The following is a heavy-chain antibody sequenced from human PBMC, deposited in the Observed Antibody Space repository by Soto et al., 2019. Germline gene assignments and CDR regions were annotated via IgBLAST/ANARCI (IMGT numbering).Heavy chain of an antibody. CDR2: ISTNVGDT. Sequence: XGSLSLSFSASGFTFSHYARHGVRQAPGKGLEYVSAISTNVGDTYYADSVKGRFTISRDNSKNTLSLQMSSLRAEDTAVYYCVKDVRIWFDPWGQGTRVTVSS. D-gene: IGHD3-10*01. CDR1: GFTFSHYA. J-gene: IGHJ5*02. V-gene: IGHV3-64D*06. CDR3: VKDVRIWFDP.